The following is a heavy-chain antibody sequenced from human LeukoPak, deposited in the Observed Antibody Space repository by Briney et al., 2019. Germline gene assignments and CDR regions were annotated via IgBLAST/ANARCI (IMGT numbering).Heavy chain of an antibody. Sequence: PGESLKISCKGSGYSFTSYWIGWVRQMPGKGLEWMGTIYPGDSDTRYSPSFQGQVTISADKSISTAYLQWSSLKASDTAMYYCARVMILEFPIPSDAFDIWGQGTMVSVSS. CDR2: IYPGDSDT. D-gene: IGHD3-3*01. CDR1: GYSFTSYW. J-gene: IGHJ3*02. CDR3: ARVMILEFPIPSDAFDI. V-gene: IGHV5-51*01.